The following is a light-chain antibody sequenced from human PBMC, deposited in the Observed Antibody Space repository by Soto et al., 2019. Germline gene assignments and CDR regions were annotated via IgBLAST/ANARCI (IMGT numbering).Light chain of an antibody. CDR2: AAS. V-gene: IGKV1-39*01. J-gene: IGKJ1*01. CDR3: QQSYSTPRT. Sequence: DIQMTQSPSSLSASVGDRVTITCRASQSIRSYLNWYQQKPGKAPKLLIYAASSLQSGVPSRFSGSGSGTDFTLTISRLQPEDFTTYYCQQSYSTPRTSGQGTKVYIK. CDR1: QSIRSY.